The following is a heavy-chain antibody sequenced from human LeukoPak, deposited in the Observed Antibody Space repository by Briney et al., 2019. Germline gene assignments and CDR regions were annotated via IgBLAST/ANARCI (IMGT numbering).Heavy chain of an antibody. V-gene: IGHV4-59*01. CDR2: IYYSGST. CDR3: ARDTVAVAPHYYYYGMDV. D-gene: IGHD6-19*01. Sequence: SETLSLTCTVSGGSISSYYWSRIRQPPGKGLEWIGYIYYSGSTNYNPSLKSRVTISVDTSKNQFSLKLSSVTAADTAVYHCARDTVAVAPHYYYYGMDVWGQGTTVTVSS. CDR1: GGSISSYY. J-gene: IGHJ6*02.